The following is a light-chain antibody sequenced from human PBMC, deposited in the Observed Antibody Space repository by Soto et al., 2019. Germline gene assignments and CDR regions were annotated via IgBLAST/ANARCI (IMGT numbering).Light chain of an antibody. CDR3: QFYGSSLIT. J-gene: IGKJ5*01. Sequence: EIVLTQSPGTLSLSPGERVTLSCRASHSVPTNYLAWYQQKPGQSPRLLINGVYTRATGIPDRFSGSGSGTDFTLTISRLEPEDFAIYYCQFYGSSLITFGQGTRLEIK. CDR1: HSVPTNY. V-gene: IGKV3-20*01. CDR2: GVY.